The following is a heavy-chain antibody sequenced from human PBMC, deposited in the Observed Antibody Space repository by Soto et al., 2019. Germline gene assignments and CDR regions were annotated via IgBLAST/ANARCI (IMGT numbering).Heavy chain of an antibody. CDR2: ISGSGGST. J-gene: IGHJ5*01. D-gene: IGHD2-15*01. V-gene: IGHV3-23*01. CDR1: GFSFSSFA. Sequence: EVQLLDSGGGLVQPGGSLRLSCAASGFSFSSFAMSWVRQAPGKGLEWVSTISGSGGSTFYADSVKGRFTISRDNSKNRLSVRMNSLSAEDTAVYYCAKDLRAWSCFDSWGHGTMVTDST. CDR3: AKDLRAWSCFDS.